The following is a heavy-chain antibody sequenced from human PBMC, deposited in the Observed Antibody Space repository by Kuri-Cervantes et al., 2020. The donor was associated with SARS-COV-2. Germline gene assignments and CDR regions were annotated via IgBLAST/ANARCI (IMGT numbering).Heavy chain of an antibody. Sequence: GGSLRLSCAASGVSFSSYSMNWVRQAPGKGLEWVGRIKSKKDGGNADYVAPGKGRFTITKDDSKNTLYLQMASLKTEDTGVYYCTTEIDFWSGYDRLGGKDVRGQQTTVTVSS. CDR1: GVSFSSYS. J-gene: IGHJ6*02. V-gene: IGHV3-15*01. CDR3: TTEIDFWSGYDRLGGKDV. CDR2: IKSKKDGGNA. D-gene: IGHD3-3*01.